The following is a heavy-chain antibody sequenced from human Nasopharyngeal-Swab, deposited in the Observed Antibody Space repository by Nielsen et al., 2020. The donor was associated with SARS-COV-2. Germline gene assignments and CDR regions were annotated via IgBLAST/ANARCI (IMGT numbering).Heavy chain of an antibody. Sequence: GESLKISCEGSGFTFSSDWMAWVRQAAGRGLEWVANIKADGTQKYHVDSVKGRFSISRDNAKTSLYLQMSGLRADDTAMYFCARDLGHTGYDLYAYWGQGTLVTVSS. D-gene: IGHD5-12*01. V-gene: IGHV3-7*03. J-gene: IGHJ4*02. CDR1: GFTFSSDW. CDR3: ARDLGHTGYDLYAY. CDR2: IKADGTQK.